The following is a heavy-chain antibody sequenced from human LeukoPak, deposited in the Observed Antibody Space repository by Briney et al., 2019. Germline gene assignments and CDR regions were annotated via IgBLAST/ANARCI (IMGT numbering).Heavy chain of an antibody. D-gene: IGHD6-19*01. J-gene: IGHJ4*02. CDR1: GFTFSSYA. CDR3: ARAGVAVAYFYYFDY. V-gene: IGHV3-74*01. Sequence: GGSLRLSCAASGFTFSSYAMSWVRQAPGKGLVWVSRIKSDGRTTYYADSVKGRFTISRDDAKNTLYLQMNSLRAEDTAVYYCARAGVAVAYFYYFDYWGQGSLVTVSS. CDR2: IKSDGRTT.